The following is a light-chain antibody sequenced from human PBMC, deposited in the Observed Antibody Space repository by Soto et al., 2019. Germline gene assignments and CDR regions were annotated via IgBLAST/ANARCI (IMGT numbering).Light chain of an antibody. CDR3: SSFTSSDTDV. CDR1: SSDVGFSNY. CDR2: DVS. J-gene: IGLJ1*01. V-gene: IGLV2-14*03. Sequence: QSALTQPACVSGSPGQSITISCTGTSSDVGFSNYIFWYQQHPGKAPKLIISDVSNRPSGVSNRFSGSKSANTASLTISGLQAEDEADYYCSSFTSSDTDVFGSGTKLTVL.